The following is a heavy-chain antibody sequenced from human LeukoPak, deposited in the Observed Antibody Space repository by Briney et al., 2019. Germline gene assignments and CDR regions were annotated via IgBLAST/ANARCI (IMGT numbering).Heavy chain of an antibody. CDR1: GGSFSGYY. CDR2: INHSGST. D-gene: IGHD1-1*01. Sequence: SETLSLTCAVYGGSFSGYYWSWIRQPPGKGLEWIGEINHSGSTNYNPSLKSRVTISVDTSKNQFSLKLSSVTAADTAVYYCARGRVQLERTKFDYWGQGTLVTVSS. J-gene: IGHJ4*02. V-gene: IGHV4-34*01. CDR3: ARGRVQLERTKFDY.